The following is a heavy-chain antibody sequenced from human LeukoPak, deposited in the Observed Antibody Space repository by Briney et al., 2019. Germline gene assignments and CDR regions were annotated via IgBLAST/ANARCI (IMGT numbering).Heavy chain of an antibody. CDR1: GGSISSSSYY. CDR3: ARHGGPVVGATRRGFDY. J-gene: IGHJ4*02. Sequence: PSETLSLTCTVSGGSISSSSYYWGWIRQPPGKGLEWIGSIYYSGSTYYNPSLKSRVTISVDTSKNQFSLKLSSVTAADTAVYYCARHGGPVVGATRRGFDYWGQGTLVTVSS. V-gene: IGHV4-39*01. D-gene: IGHD1-26*01. CDR2: IYYSGST.